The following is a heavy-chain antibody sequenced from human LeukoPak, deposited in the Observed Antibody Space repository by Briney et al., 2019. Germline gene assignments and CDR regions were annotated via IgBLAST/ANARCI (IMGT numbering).Heavy chain of an antibody. D-gene: IGHD3-10*01. J-gene: IGHJ6*02. V-gene: IGHV4-4*02. CDR2: VHHSGTA. Sequence: SETLSLTCAVSGASISSGDWWSWVRQPPGKGLEWIGEVHHSGTAHFNPSLKSRVTISVDKSKNQFSLKVNSMTDADTAVYFCAREVWFGSLFPVMDVWGQGTTVTVSS. CDR1: GASISSGDW. CDR3: AREVWFGSLFPVMDV.